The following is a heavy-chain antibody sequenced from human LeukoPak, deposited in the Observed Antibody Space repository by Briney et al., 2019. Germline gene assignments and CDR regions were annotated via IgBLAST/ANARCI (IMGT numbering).Heavy chain of an antibody. CDR2: ITGGGDIT. Sequence: GGSLRLSCAASGFTFSSYAMSWVRQAPGKGLEWVSTITGGGDITKYADSLKGRFTISRDDPKNTLYLQMNSLRADDTAVYYCARDRRPWYFDLWGRGTLVTVSS. D-gene: IGHD6-6*01. J-gene: IGHJ2*01. V-gene: IGHV3-23*01. CDR3: ARDRRPWYFDL. CDR1: GFTFSSYA.